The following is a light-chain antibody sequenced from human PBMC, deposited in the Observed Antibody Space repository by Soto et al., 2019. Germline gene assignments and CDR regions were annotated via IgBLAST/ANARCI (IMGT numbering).Light chain of an antibody. V-gene: IGKV2-28*01. CDR1: QILLHSNGYNY. CDR2: LGS. J-gene: IGKJ1*01. Sequence: DIVMTQSPLSLPVTRGEPASISCSSSQILLHSNGYNYLDWYLQKPGQSPQLLIYLGSNRASGVPDRFSGSGSGTDFTLKISRVEAEDVGVYYCMQALQTPWTFGQGTKVDIK. CDR3: MQALQTPWT.